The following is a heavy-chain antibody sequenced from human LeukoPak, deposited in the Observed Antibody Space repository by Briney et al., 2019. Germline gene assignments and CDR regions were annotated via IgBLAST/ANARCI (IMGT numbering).Heavy chain of an antibody. Sequence: GGSLRLSCAASGFTFSSYGMHWVRQASGKGLEWVGRITSKANSYATAYAASVKGRFTISRDDSKNTAYLQMNSLKTEDTAVYYCSLPERSGSFNWFDPWGQGTLVTVSS. CDR3: SLPERSGSFNWFDP. J-gene: IGHJ5*02. CDR1: GFTFSSYG. D-gene: IGHD3-3*01. CDR2: ITSKANSYAT. V-gene: IGHV3-73*01.